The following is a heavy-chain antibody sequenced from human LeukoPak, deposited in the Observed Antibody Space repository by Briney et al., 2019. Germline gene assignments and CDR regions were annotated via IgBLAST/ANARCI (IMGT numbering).Heavy chain of an antibody. Sequence: SETLSLTCAVYGGSFSDYFWNWIRQPPGKGLEWIGEINHSGSTNYNPSLKSRVTMSVDTSKHQFSLNLSSVTAADTAVYYCATSFGELPYYFYYWGQGALVTVSS. D-gene: IGHD1-7*01. CDR1: GGSFSDYF. CDR3: ATSFGELPYYFYY. CDR2: INHSGST. J-gene: IGHJ4*02. V-gene: IGHV4-34*01.